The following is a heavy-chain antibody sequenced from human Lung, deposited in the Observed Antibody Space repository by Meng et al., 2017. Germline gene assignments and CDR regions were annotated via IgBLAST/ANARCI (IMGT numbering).Heavy chain of an antibody. J-gene: IGHJ4*02. CDR2: INTYNGKT. Sequence: QGQRVQYGGGVKKPGASVKVSCEASGYTLSSDGFSWVRQDPGQGLEWLGWINTYNGKTDYAQKFQGRIPMTTDTFTSTAYIEPRNLRSDDTAVYYCATRGTPYLNCWGQGTLVTVSS. CDR3: ATRGTPYLNC. V-gene: IGHV1-18*01. CDR1: GYTLSSDG.